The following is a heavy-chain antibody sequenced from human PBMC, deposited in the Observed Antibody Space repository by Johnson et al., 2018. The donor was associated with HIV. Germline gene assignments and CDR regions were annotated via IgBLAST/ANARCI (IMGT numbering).Heavy chain of an antibody. CDR3: AKKGGHYFTSHDAFDI. Sequence: QVQLVESGGGVVQPGRSLRLSCAASGFTFTTYGMHWVRQAPGKGLEWVAFISYDGSSKYYADSVKGRFTISRDNSKPTLDLQMKSLRAEDTAVYYCAKKGGHYFTSHDAFDIWGQGTKVTVSS. CDR2: ISYDGSSK. D-gene: IGHD3-16*01. CDR1: GFTFTTYG. J-gene: IGHJ3*02. V-gene: IGHV3-30*18.